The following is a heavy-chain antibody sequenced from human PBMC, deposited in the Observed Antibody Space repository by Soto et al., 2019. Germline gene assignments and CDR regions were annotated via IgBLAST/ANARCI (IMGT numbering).Heavy chain of an antibody. CDR3: ARDMGSGSEY. V-gene: IGHV4-59*01. J-gene: IGHJ4*02. D-gene: IGHD6-19*01. Sequence: NPSETLSLTCTVSGGSISSYYWSWIRQPPGKGLEWIGYIYYSGSTSYSPSLKSRIIISLDTSKNQFSLKVSSVTAADTAVYYCARDMGSGSEYWGQGTLVTVSS. CDR2: IYYSGST. CDR1: GGSISSYY.